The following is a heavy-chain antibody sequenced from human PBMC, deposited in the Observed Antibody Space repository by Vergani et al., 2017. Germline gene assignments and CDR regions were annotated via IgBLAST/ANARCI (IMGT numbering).Heavy chain of an antibody. CDR1: GGSISSGDYY. Sequence: QVQLQESGPGLVKPSQTLSLTCTVSGGSISSGDYYWSWIRQPPGKGLGWIGYIYYSGSTYYNPSLKSRVTISVDTSKNQFSLKLSSVTAADTAVYYCARGYYDSSGYYLDAFDIWGQGTMVTVSS. CDR2: IYYSGST. J-gene: IGHJ3*02. V-gene: IGHV4-30-4*01. CDR3: ARGYYDSSGYYLDAFDI. D-gene: IGHD3-22*01.